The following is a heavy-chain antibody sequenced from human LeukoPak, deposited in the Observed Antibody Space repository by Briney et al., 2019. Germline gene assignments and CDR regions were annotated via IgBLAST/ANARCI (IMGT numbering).Heavy chain of an antibody. CDR3: ARGNYDYLWGTYRYFDY. D-gene: IGHD3-16*02. V-gene: IGHV1-69*13. CDR1: GGTFNNYT. Sequence: SVKVSCKASGGTFNNYTFNWVRQAPGQELEWMGGIIPIFGTTNYAQNFQGRVTITADESTSTAYMELSSLRSEDTAVYYCARGNYDYLWGTYRYFDYWGQGTLVTVSS. J-gene: IGHJ4*02. CDR2: IIPIFGTT.